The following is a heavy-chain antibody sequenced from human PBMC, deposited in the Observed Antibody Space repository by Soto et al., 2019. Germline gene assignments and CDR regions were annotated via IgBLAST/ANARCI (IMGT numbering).Heavy chain of an antibody. CDR3: VRDSDPRMIPEILMDDFDY. Sequence: PGGSLRLSCVVSGVTFGNYGMHWVRQCPGKGLEWLAGISFDATQTYYADPVRGRFAISRDNSKNTVYLEMNSLRNEDTALYYCVRDSDPRMIPEILMDDFDYWGKGTQVTVSS. J-gene: IGHJ4*02. CDR2: ISFDATQT. D-gene: IGHD3-16*01. CDR1: GVTFGNYG. V-gene: IGHV3-30*03.